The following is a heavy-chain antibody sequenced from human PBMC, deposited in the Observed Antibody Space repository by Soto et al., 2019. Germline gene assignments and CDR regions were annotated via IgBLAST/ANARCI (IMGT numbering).Heavy chain of an antibody. CDR2: IYYSGST. CDR3: ATWLGSRYVPNWFDP. Sequence: PSETLSLTCTVSGGSIISGGYYWSWIRQHPGKGLEWIGYIYYSGSTYYNPSLKSRVTISVDTSKNQFSLKLSSVTAADTAVYYCATWLGSRYVPNWFDPWGQGTLVTVSS. CDR1: GGSIISGGYY. J-gene: IGHJ5*02. D-gene: IGHD5-12*01. V-gene: IGHV4-31*03.